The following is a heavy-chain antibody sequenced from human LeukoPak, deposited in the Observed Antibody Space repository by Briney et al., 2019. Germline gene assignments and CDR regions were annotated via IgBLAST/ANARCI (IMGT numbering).Heavy chain of an antibody. Sequence: ASVKVPCKASGYTFTGYYMHWVRQAPGQGLEWMGWINPNSGGTNYAQKFQGRVTMTRDTSISTAYMELSRLRSDDTAVYYCASQISTNYYYGMDVWGQGTTVTVSS. CDR2: INPNSGGT. CDR1: GYTFTGYY. V-gene: IGHV1-2*02. J-gene: IGHJ6*02. CDR3: ASQISTNYYYGMDV.